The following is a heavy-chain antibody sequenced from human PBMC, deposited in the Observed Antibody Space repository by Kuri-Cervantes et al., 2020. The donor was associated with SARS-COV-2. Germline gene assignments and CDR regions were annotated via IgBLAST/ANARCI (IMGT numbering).Heavy chain of an antibody. CDR3: AQDVSQLGRACRY. CDR1: GFTFNNHA. V-gene: IGHV3-23*01. D-gene: IGHD6-6*01. Sequence: GESLKISCAASGFTFNNHALYWVRQAPGKGLEWVSAISGSGDNTYYADSVKGRFTISRDNSQNTVYLQMNSLRGEDTALYYCAQDVSQLGRACRYWGQGTLVTVSS. J-gene: IGHJ4*02. CDR2: ISGSGDNT.